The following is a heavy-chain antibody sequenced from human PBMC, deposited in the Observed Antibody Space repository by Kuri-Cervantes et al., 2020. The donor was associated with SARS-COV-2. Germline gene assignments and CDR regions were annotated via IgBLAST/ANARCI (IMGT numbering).Heavy chain of an antibody. CDR1: GGSISSSSYY. CDR3: ARHRRWGSIVARPGYFDY. CDR2: IYYSGST. D-gene: IGHD6-6*01. J-gene: IGHJ4*02. Sequence: SETLSLTCTVSGGSISSSSYYWSWIRQPAGKGLEWIGYIYYSGSTNYNPSLKSRVTISVDTSKNQFSLKLSSVTAADTAVYYCARHRRWGSIVARPGYFDYWGQGTLVTVSS. V-gene: IGHV4-61*10.